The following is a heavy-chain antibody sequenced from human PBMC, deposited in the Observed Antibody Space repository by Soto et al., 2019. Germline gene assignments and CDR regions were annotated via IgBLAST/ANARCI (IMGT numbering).Heavy chain of an antibody. Sequence: GGSLRLSCVAPGFTFSSYGMHWVRQAPGKGLEWVAVISYDGSNKYYADSVKGRFTISRDSAKNSLYLQMNSLRAEDTAVYYCATSSATGYIFDFWGQGTLVTVSS. CDR2: ISYDGSNK. CDR1: GFTFSSYG. V-gene: IGHV3-30*03. CDR3: ATSSATGYIFDF. D-gene: IGHD3-9*01. J-gene: IGHJ4*02.